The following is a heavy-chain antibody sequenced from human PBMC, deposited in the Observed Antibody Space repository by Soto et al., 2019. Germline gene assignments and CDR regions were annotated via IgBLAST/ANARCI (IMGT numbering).Heavy chain of an antibody. J-gene: IGHJ4*02. Sequence: PSETLSLTCAVYGGSFSGYYWSLIRQPPGKGLEWIGEINHSGSTNYNPSPKSRVTISVHTSKNQFSLKLSSVTAADTAVYYCARIPSTRIVAGTARDYWGQGTLVTVSS. CDR1: GGSFSGYY. V-gene: IGHV4-34*01. CDR3: ARIPSTRIVAGTARDY. D-gene: IGHD6-19*01. CDR2: INHSGST.